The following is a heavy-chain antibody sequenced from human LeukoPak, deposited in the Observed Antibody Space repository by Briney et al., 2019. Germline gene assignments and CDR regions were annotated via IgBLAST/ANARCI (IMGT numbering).Heavy chain of an antibody. CDR1: GFTFSSYA. J-gene: IGHJ4*02. D-gene: IGHD3-22*01. Sequence: GRSLTLSCAASGFTFSSYAMHWVRQAPGKGLEGVALISYDGHNKYYADSVKGRFTISRDNSKNTLYLQMNSLRAEDTAVYYCAREASSGYQIGYWGQGTLVTVSS. CDR3: AREASSGYQIGY. CDR2: ISYDGHNK. V-gene: IGHV3-30*04.